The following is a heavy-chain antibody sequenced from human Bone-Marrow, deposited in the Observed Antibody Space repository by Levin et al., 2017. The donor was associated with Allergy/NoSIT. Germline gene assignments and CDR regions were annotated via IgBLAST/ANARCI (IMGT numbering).Heavy chain of an antibody. Sequence: PGGSLRLSCGVSDDSISSSNWWTWVRQPPGKGLEWIGEIYHSGSTNYNPSLKSRVTISVEKSKNQFSLKLSSVTAADTAVYYCARRSVHAPGEDWFDPWGQGTLVTVSS. V-gene: IGHV4-4*02. J-gene: IGHJ5*02. CDR3: ARRSVHAPGEDWFDP. D-gene: IGHD7-27*01. CDR2: IYHSGST. CDR1: DDSISSSNW.